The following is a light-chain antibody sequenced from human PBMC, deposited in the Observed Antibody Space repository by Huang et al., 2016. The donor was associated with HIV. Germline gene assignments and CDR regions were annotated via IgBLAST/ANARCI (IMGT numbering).Light chain of an antibody. J-gene: IGKJ4*01. V-gene: IGKV3-11*01. CDR3: QQRSNWPRT. Sequence: EIVLTQSPATLSLSPGERATLSARARENVFNYLSWYQQKPGQAPRPPIYDASNRATGIPARFSGSGSGTDFTLTISSLEPEDFAVYYCQQRSNWPRTFGGGTKVEIK. CDR1: ENVFNY. CDR2: DAS.